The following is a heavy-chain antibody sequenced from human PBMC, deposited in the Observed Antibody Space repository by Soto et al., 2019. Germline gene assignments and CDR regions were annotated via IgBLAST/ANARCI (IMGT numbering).Heavy chain of an antibody. Sequence: GESLKISCKGSGYSFTSYWIGWVRQMPGKGLEWMGIIYPGDSDTRYSPSFQGQVTISADKSISTAYLQWSSLKASDTAMYYCARLDCSGGRCFSTYYYYGMDVWGQGTTVTVSS. CDR3: ARLDCSGGRCFSTYYYYGMDV. J-gene: IGHJ6*02. CDR1: GYSFTSYW. D-gene: IGHD2-15*01. CDR2: IYPGDSDT. V-gene: IGHV5-51*01.